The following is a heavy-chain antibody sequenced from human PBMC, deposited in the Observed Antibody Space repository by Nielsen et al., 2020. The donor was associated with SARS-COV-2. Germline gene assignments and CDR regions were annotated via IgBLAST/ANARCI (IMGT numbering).Heavy chain of an antibody. D-gene: IGHD1-26*01. J-gene: IGHJ3*02. CDR3: TRVNPTSDSWFDAFDI. CDR2: INWNGGST. V-gene: IGHV3-20*04. Sequence: GESLKISCAASGFTFDDYGMSWVRQAPGKGLEWVSGINWNGGSTGYADSVKGRFTISRDNAKNSLYLQMNSLKIDDTAVYYCTRVNPTSDSWFDAFDIWGQGTLVTVSS. CDR1: GFTFDDYG.